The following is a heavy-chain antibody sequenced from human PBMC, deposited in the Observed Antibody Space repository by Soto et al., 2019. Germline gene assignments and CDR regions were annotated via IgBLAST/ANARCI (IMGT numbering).Heavy chain of an antibody. D-gene: IGHD1-26*01. V-gene: IGHV1-69*02. Sequence: SVKVSCKASGGTFNSYTISWVRQAPGQGLEWMGRIIPILGISTYAQRFQGRVTITADKSTSTAYMELSSLRSEDTAVYYCAVGATVVTPDYWGQGTLVTVSS. J-gene: IGHJ4*02. CDR2: IIPILGIS. CDR1: GGTFNSYT. CDR3: AVGATVVTPDY.